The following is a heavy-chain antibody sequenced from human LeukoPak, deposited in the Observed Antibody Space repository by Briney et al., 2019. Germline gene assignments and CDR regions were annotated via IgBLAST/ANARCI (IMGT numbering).Heavy chain of an antibody. V-gene: IGHV3-21*01. Sequence: GGSLRLSCAASGFTFSSYSMNWVRQAPGKGLEWVSSISSSSSYIYHADSVKGRFTISRDNAKNSLYLQMNSLRAEDTAVYYCARDLLVVPAAILGYWGQGTLVTVSS. J-gene: IGHJ4*02. CDR3: ARDLLVVPAAILGY. CDR1: GFTFSSYS. CDR2: ISSSSSYI. D-gene: IGHD2-2*02.